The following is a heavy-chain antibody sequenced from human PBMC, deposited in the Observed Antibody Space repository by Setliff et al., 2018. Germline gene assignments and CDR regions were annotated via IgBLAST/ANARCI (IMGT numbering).Heavy chain of an antibody. CDR2: IQCDENNK. CDR3: ARAHSSTLSVHDY. J-gene: IGHJ4*02. D-gene: IGHD2-2*01. CDR1: GLTFSSYG. V-gene: IGHV3-30*02. Sequence: GSLRLSCAASGLTFSSYGIHWVRQAPGKGLEWVAFIQCDENNKYYADSVKGRFTISRDNSKNTLYLQMNSLRAEDTAVYYCARAHSSTLSVHDYWGQGTLVTVSS.